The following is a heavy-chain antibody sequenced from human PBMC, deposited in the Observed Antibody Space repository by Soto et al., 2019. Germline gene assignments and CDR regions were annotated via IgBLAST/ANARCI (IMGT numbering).Heavy chain of an antibody. CDR3: ARSRPHDWLSPRGWFDP. J-gene: IGHJ5*02. CDR1: SFSISSGYY. CDR2: IYHSGTT. V-gene: IGHV4-38-2*01. D-gene: IGHD3-9*01. Sequence: SETLSLTCAVSSFSISSGYYWGWVRQPPGKGLEWIGSIYHSGTTNYSPSLKSRVTISIDTSKNQFSLKLSSVTAADTAVYYCARSRPHDWLSPRGWFDPWGQGTLVTVSS.